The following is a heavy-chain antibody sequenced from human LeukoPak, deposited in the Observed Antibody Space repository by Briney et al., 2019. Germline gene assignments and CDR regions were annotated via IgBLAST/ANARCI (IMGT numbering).Heavy chain of an antibody. Sequence: ASVKVSCKASGYTFSGHYINWVRQAPGQGLEWMGWISPLSGSTNYAQKFQGRVTMTRDTSISTAYMELSSLRIDDTAVYYCATSGIAVAGTRYYFDYWGQGTLVTVSS. CDR1: GYTFSGHY. J-gene: IGHJ4*02. D-gene: IGHD6-19*01. CDR2: ISPLSGST. V-gene: IGHV1-2*02. CDR3: ATSGIAVAGTRYYFDY.